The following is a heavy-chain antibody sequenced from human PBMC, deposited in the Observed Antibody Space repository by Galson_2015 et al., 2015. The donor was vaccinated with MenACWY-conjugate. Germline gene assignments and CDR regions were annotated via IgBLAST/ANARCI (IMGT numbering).Heavy chain of an antibody. J-gene: IGHJ3*02. V-gene: IGHV3-48*03. CDR2: ISSRGSTI. D-gene: IGHD3-22*01. CDR3: GSVITMIVPTNAFDI. Sequence: PLRLPCAGSGFTFSSSERNWARQAPGKGLEGGSYISSRGSTIYHADSVNGRFTISRDNAKNSLYLQMNSLRAEDTAVYYCGSVITMIVPTNAFDIWGQGTMVTVSS. CDR1: GFTFSSSE.